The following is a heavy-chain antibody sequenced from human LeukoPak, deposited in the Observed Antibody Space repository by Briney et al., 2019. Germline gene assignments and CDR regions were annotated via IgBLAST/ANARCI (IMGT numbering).Heavy chain of an antibody. V-gene: IGHV4-38-2*02. CDR3: ARGGSSSWSYYFDY. D-gene: IGHD6-13*01. CDR2: IYHTGST. CDR1: GYSISSGYY. Sequence: SETLSLTCTVSGYSISSGYYWGWIRQPPGKGLEWIGSIYHTGSTYYNPSLKSRVSISLDTSKNQFSLKLSSVTAADTAVYYCARGGSSSWSYYFDYWGQGTLVTVSS. J-gene: IGHJ4*02.